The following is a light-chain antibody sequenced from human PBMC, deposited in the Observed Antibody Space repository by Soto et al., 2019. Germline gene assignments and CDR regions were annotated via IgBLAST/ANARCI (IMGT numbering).Light chain of an antibody. J-gene: IGLJ2*01. CDR2: EVS. CDR1: SSDVGRYDY. V-gene: IGLV2-14*01. CDR3: SSYTIDNTII. Sequence: QSALTQPASVSGSLGQSITISCTGTSSDVGRYDYVSWYQQRPDKPPKLMLSEVSNRPSGVSNRFSGSKSGNTASLTISGLQAEDEADYYCSSYTIDNTIIFGGGTKLTVL.